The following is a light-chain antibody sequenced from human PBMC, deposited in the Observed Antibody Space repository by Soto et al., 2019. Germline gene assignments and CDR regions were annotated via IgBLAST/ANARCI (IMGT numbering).Light chain of an antibody. Sequence: DIQMTQSPSSLSPSVGDRVTITCRASRSISDWLAWYQQKPGKAPELLIFDASNLKSGVSSRFSGSGSWTEFTLTISRLQPDDVATYYCLQYSSHSWTFGQGTRWKSN. V-gene: IGKV1-5*01. CDR1: RSISDW. CDR3: LQYSSHSWT. CDR2: DAS. J-gene: IGKJ1*01.